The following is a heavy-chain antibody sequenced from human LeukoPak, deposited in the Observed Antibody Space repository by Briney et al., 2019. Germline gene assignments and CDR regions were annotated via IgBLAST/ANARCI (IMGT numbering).Heavy chain of an antibody. Sequence: ASVKVSCKVSGYTLTELSMHWVRQPPGKGLEWMGGFDPEDGETIYAQKFQGRVTMTEDTSTDTAYMELCSLRSEDTAMYYCATPGLRYFDGYYYGMDVWGQGTTVTVSS. D-gene: IGHD3-9*01. J-gene: IGHJ6*02. V-gene: IGHV1-24*01. CDR3: ATPGLRYFDGYYYGMDV. CDR2: FDPEDGET. CDR1: GYTLTELS.